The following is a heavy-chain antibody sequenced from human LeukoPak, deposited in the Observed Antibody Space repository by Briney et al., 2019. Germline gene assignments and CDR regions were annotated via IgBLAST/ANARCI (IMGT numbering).Heavy chain of an antibody. CDR2: IRYDGSNK. CDR3: ASGGIYYGAAFDF. V-gene: IGHV3-30*02. Sequence: GGSLRLSCAASGFTFSSYGMHWVRQAPGKGLEWVAFIRYDGSNKYYADSVKGRFTISRDNSKNTLYLQMNSLRAEDTALYYCASGGIYYGAAFDFWGQGTLVTVSS. CDR1: GFTFSSYG. J-gene: IGHJ4*02. D-gene: IGHD1-26*01.